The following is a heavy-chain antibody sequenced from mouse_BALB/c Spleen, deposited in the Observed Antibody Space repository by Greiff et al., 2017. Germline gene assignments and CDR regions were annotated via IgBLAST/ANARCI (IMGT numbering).Heavy chain of an antibody. V-gene: IGHV3-2*02. Sequence: VQLKESGPGLVKPSQSLSLTCTVTGYSITSDYAWNWIRQFPGNKLEWMGYISYSGSTSYNPSLKSRISITRDTSKNQFFLQLNSVTTEDTATYYCARSYTLHFDVWGAGTTVTVSS. CDR1: GYSITSDYA. CDR2: ISYSGST. CDR3: ARSYTLHFDV. D-gene: IGHD1-1*01. J-gene: IGHJ1*01.